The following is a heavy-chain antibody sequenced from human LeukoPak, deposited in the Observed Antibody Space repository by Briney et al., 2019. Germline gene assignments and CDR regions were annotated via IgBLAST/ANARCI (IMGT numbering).Heavy chain of an antibody. Sequence: PSETLSLTCTVSGGSISSGDYYWSWIRQPPGKGLEWIGYIYYSGSTYYNPSLKSRVTISVDTSKNQFSLKLSSVTAADTAVYYCARAPVNGKVGLYYYYYMDVWGKGTTVTVSS. CDR3: ARAPVNGKVGLYYYYYMDV. J-gene: IGHJ6*03. V-gene: IGHV4-30-4*08. CDR1: GGSISSGDYY. D-gene: IGHD2-2*03. CDR2: IYYSGST.